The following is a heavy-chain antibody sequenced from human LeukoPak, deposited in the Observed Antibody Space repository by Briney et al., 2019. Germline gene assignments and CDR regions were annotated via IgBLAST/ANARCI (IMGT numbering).Heavy chain of an antibody. D-gene: IGHD1-26*01. CDR2: IYYSGST. Sequence: SETLSLTCTVSGGSISSSSYDWGWLRQPPGKGLEWIGSIYYSGSTYYNPSLKSRVTISVDTSKNQFSLKLSSVTAADTAVYYCARPVVGATYYFDYWGQGTLVTVSS. V-gene: IGHV4-39*01. CDR1: GGSISSSSYD. J-gene: IGHJ4*02. CDR3: ARPVVGATYYFDY.